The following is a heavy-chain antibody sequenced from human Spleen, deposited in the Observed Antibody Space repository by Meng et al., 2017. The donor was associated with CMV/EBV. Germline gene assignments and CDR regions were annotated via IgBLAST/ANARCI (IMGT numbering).Heavy chain of an antibody. V-gene: IGHV3-7*01. CDR1: GFTFSSYW. CDR2: IKQDGSEK. J-gene: IGHJ4*02. CDR3: ASGLATYYFDY. D-gene: IGHD5-12*01. Sequence: GESLKISCAASGFTFSSYWMSWVRQAPGKGLEWVANIKQDGSEKYYVDSVKGRFTISRDNAKNSLYLQMNSLRAEDTAVYYCASGLATYYFDYWGQGTLVTVS.